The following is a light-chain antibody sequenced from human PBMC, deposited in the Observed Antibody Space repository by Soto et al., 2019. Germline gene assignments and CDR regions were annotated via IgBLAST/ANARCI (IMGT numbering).Light chain of an antibody. CDR3: SSYTSTSTLYV. Sequence: QSALTQPASVSGSPGQSITISCTGSNSDIGTYNYVSWYQQLPGKALKLVISEVSNRPSGVSGRFSGSKSGNAASLTISGLQAEDEATYYCSSYTSTSTLYVFGPGTKVTVL. CDR2: EVS. V-gene: IGLV2-14*01. CDR1: NSDIGTYNY. J-gene: IGLJ1*01.